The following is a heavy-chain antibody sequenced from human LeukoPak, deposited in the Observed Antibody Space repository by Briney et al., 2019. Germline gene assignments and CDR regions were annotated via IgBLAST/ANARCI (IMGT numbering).Heavy chain of an antibody. CDR3: AGGGGPGGFDY. CDR2: INHSGST. CDR1: GGSFSGYY. J-gene: IGHJ4*02. Sequence: SETLSLTCAVYGGSFSGYYWSWIRQPPGKGLEWIGEINHSGSTNYNPSLKSRVTISVDTSKNQFSLKLSSVTAADTAVYYCAGGGGPGGFDYGAREPRAPVSS. D-gene: IGHD3-10*01. V-gene: IGHV4-34*01.